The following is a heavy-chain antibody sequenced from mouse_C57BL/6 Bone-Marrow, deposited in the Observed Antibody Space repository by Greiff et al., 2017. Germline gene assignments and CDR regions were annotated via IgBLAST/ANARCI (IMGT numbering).Heavy chain of an antibody. J-gene: IGHJ2*01. CDR3: ARGYYYGSSLFDY. Sequence: EVQLVESGGGLVKPGGSLKLSCAASGFTFSSYAMSWVRQSPEKRLEWVAEISSGGSYTYYPDTVTGRFTISRDNAKNTLYLEMSSLRSEDTAMYYFARGYYYGSSLFDYWGQGTTLTVSS. D-gene: IGHD1-1*01. CDR2: ISSGGSYT. CDR1: GFTFSSYA. V-gene: IGHV5-9-4*01.